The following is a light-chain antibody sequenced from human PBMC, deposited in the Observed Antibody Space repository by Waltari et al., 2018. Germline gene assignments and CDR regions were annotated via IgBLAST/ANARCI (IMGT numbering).Light chain of an antibody. CDR2: GAS. Sequence: DIQMTQFPTSLSASVEDRVPITSRASQDITNYLNWYQQKSGKAPRLLIYGASNLQGGVPSRFRGSGSGTDFTLTISNLQPEDFATYYCQQTYITPRTFGQGTKVEIK. J-gene: IGKJ1*01. CDR1: QDITNY. CDR3: QQTYITPRT. V-gene: IGKV1-39*01.